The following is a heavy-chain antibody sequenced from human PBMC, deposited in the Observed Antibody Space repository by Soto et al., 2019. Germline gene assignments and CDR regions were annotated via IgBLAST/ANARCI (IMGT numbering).Heavy chain of an antibody. Sequence: PSETLSLTCSVSGDSISNSRFYWAWIRQPPGEGLEWIGSIYHTGNAYYNPSLKSRVTISVDTSKNQFSLKLTSVTAADAALYYCARDFFDSSDYTTNWFXPWGQGTLVTVSS. J-gene: IGHJ5*02. CDR3: ARDFFDSSDYTTNWFXP. CDR2: IYHTGNA. D-gene: IGHD3-22*01. CDR1: GDSISNSRFY. V-gene: IGHV4-39*01.